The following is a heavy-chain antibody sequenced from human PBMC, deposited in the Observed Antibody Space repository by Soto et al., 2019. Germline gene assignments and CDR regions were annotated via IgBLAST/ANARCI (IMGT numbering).Heavy chain of an antibody. CDR2: IYHSGST. J-gene: IGHJ4*02. CDR1: GGSISSGGYS. D-gene: IGHD5-12*01. V-gene: IGHV4-30-2*01. CDR3: AAGGGLPRYY. Sequence: QLQLQESGSGLVKPSQTLSLTCAVSGGSISSGGYSWSWIRQPPGKGLEWIGYIYHSGSTYYNPSLKSRVNISVDRSKNQFSLKLSSVTAGDTAVYSCAAGGGLPRYYWGQGTLVTVSS.